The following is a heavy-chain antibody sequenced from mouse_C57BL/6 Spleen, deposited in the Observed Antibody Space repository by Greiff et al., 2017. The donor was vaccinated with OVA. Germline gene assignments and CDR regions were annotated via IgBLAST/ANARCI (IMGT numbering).Heavy chain of an antibody. CDR3: ARPDYYGSKDY. V-gene: IGHV5-17*01. J-gene: IGHJ4*01. Sequence: EVQGVESGGGLVKPGGSLKLSCEASGFTFSDYGMHWVRQAPEKGLEWVAYISSGSSTIYYADTVKGRFTISRDNAKNTLFLQMTSLRSEDTAMYYCARPDYYGSKDYWGQGTSVTVSS. CDR1: GFTFSDYG. CDR2: ISSGSSTI. D-gene: IGHD1-1*01.